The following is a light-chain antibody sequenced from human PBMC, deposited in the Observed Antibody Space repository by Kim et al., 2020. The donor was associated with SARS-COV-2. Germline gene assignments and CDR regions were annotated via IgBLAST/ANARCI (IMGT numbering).Light chain of an antibody. CDR1: QSVSSN. J-gene: IGKJ5*01. Sequence: EIVMTQSPATLSVSPGERATLSCRASQSVSSNLAWYQQKPGQAPRLLIYGASIRATGIPDRFSGSDSGTEFTLTISSLQSDDFVVYYCQQYNTWPPNTFGQGTRLEIK. CDR2: GAS. V-gene: IGKV3-15*01. CDR3: QQYNTWPPNT.